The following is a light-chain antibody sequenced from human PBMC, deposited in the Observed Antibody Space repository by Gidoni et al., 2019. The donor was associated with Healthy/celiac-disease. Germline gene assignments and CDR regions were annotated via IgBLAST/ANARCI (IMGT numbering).Light chain of an antibody. V-gene: IGKV1-39*01. CDR1: QSISSY. CDR3: QQSYSTPQT. J-gene: IGKJ2*01. CDR2: AAS. Sequence: DIQMTQSPSSLSASVGDRVTITCRASQSISSYLNWYQQKPGKAPKLLIYAASSLQSGGPARFSGSGSVTDFTLTISSLQPEDFATYYCQQSYSTPQTFGQGTKLEIK.